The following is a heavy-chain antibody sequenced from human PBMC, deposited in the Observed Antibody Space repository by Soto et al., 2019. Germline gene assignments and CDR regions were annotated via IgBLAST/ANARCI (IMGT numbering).Heavy chain of an antibody. CDR1: GYTFTSYA. CDR2: INAGNGNT. Sequence: ASVKVSCKASGYTFTSYAMHWVRQAPGQRLEWMGWINAGNGNTKYSQKFQGRVTITRDTSASTAYMELSSLRSEDTAVYYCARAGTRGTWFDPWGQGTLVTVSS. J-gene: IGHJ5*02. V-gene: IGHV1-3*01. D-gene: IGHD1-7*01. CDR3: ARAGTRGTWFDP.